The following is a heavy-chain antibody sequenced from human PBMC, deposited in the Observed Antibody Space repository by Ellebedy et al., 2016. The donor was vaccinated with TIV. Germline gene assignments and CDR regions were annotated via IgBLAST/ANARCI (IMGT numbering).Heavy chain of an antibody. CDR1: GGSISSYY. Sequence: SETLSLTXTVSGGSISSYYWSWIRQPPGKGLEWIGYIYYSGSTNYNPSLKSRVTISVDTPKNQFSLKLSSVTAADTAVYYYARVYSGYENFDYWGQGTLVTVSS. J-gene: IGHJ4*02. V-gene: IGHV4-59*01. CDR3: ARVYSGYENFDY. CDR2: IYYSGST. D-gene: IGHD5-12*01.